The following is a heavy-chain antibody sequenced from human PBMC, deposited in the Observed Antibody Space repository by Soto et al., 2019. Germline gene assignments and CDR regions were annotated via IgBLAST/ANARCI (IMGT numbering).Heavy chain of an antibody. CDR3: ARVRVIRGVIPSHFGL. CDR2: IIPLYGTV. V-gene: IGHV1-69*06. J-gene: IGHJ4*02. Sequence: QAHLAQSGAEVKKPGSSVTVSCKASGGTFNGYGISWVRQAPGQGLDWMGVIIPLYGTVNYAQKFQGRVSITADKSTSTAYMDLNSLRSDDTAMYYCARVRVIRGVIPSHFGLWGQGTQVTVSS. CDR1: GGTFNGYG. D-gene: IGHD3-10*01.